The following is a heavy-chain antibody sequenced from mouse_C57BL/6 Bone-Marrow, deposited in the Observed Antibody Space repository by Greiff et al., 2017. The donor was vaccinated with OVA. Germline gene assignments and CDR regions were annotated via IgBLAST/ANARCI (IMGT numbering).Heavy chain of an antibody. Sequence: QVQLQQPGAELVRPGTSVKLSCKASGYTFTSYWMHWVKQRPGQGLEWIGVIDPSDSYTNYNQKFKGKATLTVDTSSSTAYMQLSSLTSEDSAVYYCARVWGGYGGQGTSVTVSS. CDR3: ARVWGGY. V-gene: IGHV1-59*01. J-gene: IGHJ4*01. CDR1: GYTFTSYW. CDR2: IDPSDSYT.